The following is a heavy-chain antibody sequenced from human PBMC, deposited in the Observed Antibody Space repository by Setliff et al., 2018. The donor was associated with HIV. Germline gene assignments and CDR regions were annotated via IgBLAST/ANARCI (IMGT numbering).Heavy chain of an antibody. CDR1: GGSFSGYY. V-gene: IGHV4-59*01. J-gene: IGHJ4*02. CDR2: IYVYNSERT. D-gene: IGHD6-19*01. CDR3: ARAVNFDY. Sequence: SETLSLTCSVSGGSFSGYYWSWIRQPPGKGLEWIGYIYVYNSERTNYNPSLTSRVTISVDTSRNQFSLKLTFVTAADTAIYYCARAVNFDYWGQGTQVTVSS.